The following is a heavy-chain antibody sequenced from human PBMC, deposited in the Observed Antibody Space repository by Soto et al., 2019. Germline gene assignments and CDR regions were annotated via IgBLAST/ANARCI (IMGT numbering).Heavy chain of an antibody. J-gene: IGHJ3*02. CDR2: ISGSGGST. D-gene: IGHD3-3*01. CDR3: AKETGYYDFWSGYGAFDI. CDR1: GFTFSSYA. Sequence: EVQLLESGGGLVQPGGSLRLSCAASGFTFSSYAMSWVRQAPGKGLEWVSAISGSGGSTYYADSVKGRFTISRDNSKNTLYLQMNSLRAEDTAVYYCAKETGYYDFWSGYGAFDIWGQGTMATVSS. V-gene: IGHV3-23*01.